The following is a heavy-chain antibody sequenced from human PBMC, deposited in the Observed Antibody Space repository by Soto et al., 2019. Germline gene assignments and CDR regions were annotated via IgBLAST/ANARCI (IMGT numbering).Heavy chain of an antibody. J-gene: IGHJ4*02. CDR3: AKGPWGRYYTSNFDS. CDR2: ISHDGGDI. CDR1: GFTFSSYG. D-gene: IGHD3-10*01. Sequence: QVQLVESGGGVVQPGRSLRVSCAASGFTFSSYGMHWVRQAPGKGLEWVAAISHDGGDIYYADSVKGRLTVSRDNTKSTLFLLMNSLRAEDAAVYYCAKGPWGRYYTSNFDSWGQGTLVTVSS. V-gene: IGHV3-30*18.